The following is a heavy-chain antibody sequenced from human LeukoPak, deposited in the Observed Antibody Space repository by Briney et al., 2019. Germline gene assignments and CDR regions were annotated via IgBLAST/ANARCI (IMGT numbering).Heavy chain of an antibody. CDR2: IIPILGTA. J-gene: IGHJ5*02. Sequence: GASVKVSCKASGGTFSSYAISWVRQAPGQGLEWMGRIIPILGTATYAQKFQGRVTITADKSTSTAYMELSSLRSEDTAVYYCARDEVVCSSTNCYFVHWGQGTLVTVSS. D-gene: IGHD2-2*01. V-gene: IGHV1-69*04. CDR3: ARDEVVCSSTNCYFVH. CDR1: GGTFSSYA.